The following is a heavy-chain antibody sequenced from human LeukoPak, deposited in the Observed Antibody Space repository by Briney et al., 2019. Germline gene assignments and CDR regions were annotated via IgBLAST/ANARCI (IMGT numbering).Heavy chain of an antibody. Sequence: GGSLRLSCAASGFTFSSYGMRWVRQAPGKGLEWVAVMWYDGSNKYYADSVKGRFTISRENSKNTLYLQMNSLRGEDTAVYYCARAHYDILTGYLFDYWGQGTLVTVSS. J-gene: IGHJ4*02. V-gene: IGHV3-33*01. CDR2: MWYDGSNK. D-gene: IGHD3-9*01. CDR3: ARAHYDILTGYLFDY. CDR1: GFTFSSYG.